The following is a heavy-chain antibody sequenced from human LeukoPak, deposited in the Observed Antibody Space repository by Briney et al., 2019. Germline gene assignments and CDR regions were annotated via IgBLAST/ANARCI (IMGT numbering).Heavy chain of an antibody. Sequence: SETLSLTCTVSGYSINSGYYWGWIRQPPGKGLEWFGSIYNSGSTYYNPPLKSRVTISVDTSENQFSLRLNSVTAADTAVYYCARAGKGTPFYFDYWGQGTLVTVSS. CDR3: ARAGKGTPFYFDY. V-gene: IGHV4-38-2*02. J-gene: IGHJ4*02. D-gene: IGHD3-10*01. CDR1: GYSINSGYY. CDR2: IYNSGST.